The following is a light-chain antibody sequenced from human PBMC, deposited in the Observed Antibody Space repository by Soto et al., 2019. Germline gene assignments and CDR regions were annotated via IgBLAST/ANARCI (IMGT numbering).Light chain of an antibody. CDR1: SSNIGAGYD. CDR3: QSDDSSLSGPNYV. Sequence: QSVLTQPPSVSGAPGQRVTISCTGSSSNIGAGYDVHWYQQLPGTAPKLLIYGNSNRPSGVPDRFSGSKSGTSASLAITGLQAEDEADYYCQSDDSSLSGPNYVFGTGTKVTVL. J-gene: IGLJ1*01. V-gene: IGLV1-40*01. CDR2: GNS.